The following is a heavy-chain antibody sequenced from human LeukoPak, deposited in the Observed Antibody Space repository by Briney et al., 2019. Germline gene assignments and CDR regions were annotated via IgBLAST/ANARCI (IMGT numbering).Heavy chain of an antibody. CDR3: ARELKVPGADWFDP. CDR2: IYTSGST. V-gene: IGHV4-61*02. CDR1: GGSISSGSYY. J-gene: IGHJ5*02. Sequence: SETLSLTCTVSGGSISSGSYYWSWIRQPAGKGLEWIGRIYTSGSTNYNPSLKSRVTISVDTSKNQFSLKLSSVTAADTAVYYCARELKVPGADWFDPWGQGTLVTVSS. D-gene: IGHD2-8*01.